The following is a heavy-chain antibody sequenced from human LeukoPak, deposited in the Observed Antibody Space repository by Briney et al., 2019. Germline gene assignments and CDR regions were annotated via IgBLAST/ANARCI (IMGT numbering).Heavy chain of an antibody. CDR2: ISAYNGNT. J-gene: IGHJ1*01. CDR3: AREAESVAGFAEYFQH. D-gene: IGHD6-19*01. Sequence: ASVKVSCKASAYTFTSYGISWVRQATGQGREWRGCISAYNGNTNYAQKPQGRVTMTTDTSTSTAYMELRSLRSDDTAVYYCAREAESVAGFAEYFQHWGQGTLVTVSS. CDR1: AYTFTSYG. V-gene: IGHV1-18*01.